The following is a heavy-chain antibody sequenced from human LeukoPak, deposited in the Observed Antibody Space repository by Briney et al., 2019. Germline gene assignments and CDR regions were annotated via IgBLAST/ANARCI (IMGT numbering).Heavy chain of an antibody. Sequence: SETLSLTCTVSGGSISSGSYYWSWIRQPAGKGLEWIGRIYTSGSTNYNPSLKSRVTISVDTSKNQFSLKLSSVTAADTAVYYCARSRIAARGGYYFDYWGQGTLVTVSS. D-gene: IGHD6-6*01. V-gene: IGHV4-61*02. J-gene: IGHJ4*02. CDR2: IYTSGST. CDR1: GGSISSGSYY. CDR3: ARSRIAARGGYYFDY.